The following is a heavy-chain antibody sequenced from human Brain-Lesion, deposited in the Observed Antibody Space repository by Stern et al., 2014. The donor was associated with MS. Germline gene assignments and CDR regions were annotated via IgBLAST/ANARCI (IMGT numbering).Heavy chain of an antibody. CDR1: GYSFTTYW. CDR2: IYPGNSDT. CDR3: ARHSVSSVGGMDV. J-gene: IGHJ6*02. Sequence: EVQLVESGAEMKKPGESLKISCKGYGYSFTTYWIGWVRQMPGKGLELMGMIYPGNSDTRYSPSFQGQVTISADKSISTAYLQWNSLKASDTAMYYCARHSVSSVGGMDVWGQGTTVTVSS. D-gene: IGHD3-16*02. V-gene: IGHV5-51*01.